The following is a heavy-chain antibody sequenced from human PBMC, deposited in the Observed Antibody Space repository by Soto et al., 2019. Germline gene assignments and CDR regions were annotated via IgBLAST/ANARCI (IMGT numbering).Heavy chain of an antibody. CDR3: AHRVLRTVFGLVTTTAIYFDF. V-gene: IGHV2-5*02. Sequence: QITLKESGPTVVKPTETLTLTCTFSGFSLTTSGVGVGWVRQSPGKAPEWLALIYWDDDKRYSTSLKSRLTITKDTSKNQVVPTMAHVDPADTATYYCAHRVLRTVFGLVTTTAIYFDFWGQGTPVVVSS. CDR2: IYWDDDK. J-gene: IGHJ4*02. CDR1: GFSLTTSGVG. D-gene: IGHD3-3*01.